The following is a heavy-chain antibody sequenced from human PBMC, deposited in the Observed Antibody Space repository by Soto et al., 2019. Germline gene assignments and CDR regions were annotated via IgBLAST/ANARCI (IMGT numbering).Heavy chain of an antibody. CDR2: TYYRSRWYN. V-gene: IGHV6-1*01. CDR1: GDSDSSNSA. CDR3: ARVDLTGSNCFDP. Sequence: PSQTLSLTCAISGDSDSSNSAWNWIRQSPSRGLEWLGRTYYRSRWYNDYASSVKSRITINPDTSKNQFSLQLNSVTPEDTAVYYCARVDLTGSNCFDPWGQGTPVTVSS. J-gene: IGHJ5*02. D-gene: IGHD3-9*01.